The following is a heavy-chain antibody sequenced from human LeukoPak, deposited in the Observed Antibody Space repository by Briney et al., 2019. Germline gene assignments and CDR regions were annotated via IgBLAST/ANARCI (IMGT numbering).Heavy chain of an antibody. CDR2: FKSKSEGGTT. CDR1: GFTFSNAW. CDR3: TIGPTNGYNCVS. J-gene: IGHJ5*02. D-gene: IGHD5-24*01. V-gene: IGHV3-15*01. Sequence: GGSLRLSCAASGFTFSNAWMTWVRQAPGKGLEWVGRFKSKSEGGTTDYAAPVKGRFTISRDDSKNTLYLQMNSLKTEDTAVYYCTIGPTNGYNCVSWGQGTLVTVSS.